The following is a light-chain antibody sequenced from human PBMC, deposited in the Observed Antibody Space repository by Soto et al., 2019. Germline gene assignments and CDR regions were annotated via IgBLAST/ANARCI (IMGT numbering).Light chain of an antibody. J-gene: IGKJ4*01. CDR3: MQALQTRA. CDR1: QSLLHSNGYNY. V-gene: IGKV2-28*01. Sequence: DIVMTQSPLSLPVTPGEPASISCRSSQSLLHSNGYNYLDWYLQKPGQSPQLLIYLGSNRASGVLDRFSGSGSGTDFTLKISRVEAEDVGVYYCMQALQTRAFGGGTKVEIK. CDR2: LGS.